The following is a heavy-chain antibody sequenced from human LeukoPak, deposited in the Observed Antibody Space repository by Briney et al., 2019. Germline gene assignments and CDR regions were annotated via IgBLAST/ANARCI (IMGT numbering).Heavy chain of an antibody. V-gene: IGHV4-39*07. J-gene: IGHJ5*02. D-gene: IGHD2-2*01. CDR3: ARTTEDCSSTSCYQYWFDP. Sequence: SETLSLTCTVSGGSISSSNYQWGWIRQPPGKGLEWIGNIYYSGSTSYNPSLKSRVTISVDTSKNQISLKVRSVTAADTAVYYCARTTEDCSSTSCYQYWFDPWGQGTLVTVSS. CDR2: IYYSGST. CDR1: GGSISSSNYQ.